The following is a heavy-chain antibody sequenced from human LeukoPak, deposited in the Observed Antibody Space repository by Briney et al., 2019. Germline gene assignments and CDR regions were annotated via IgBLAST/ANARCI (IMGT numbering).Heavy chain of an antibody. V-gene: IGHV1-18*01. CDR1: GYTFTDHY. J-gene: IGHJ5*02. CDR2: ISAYNGNT. D-gene: IGHD6-19*01. CDR3: ARAEPYSSGWYWFDP. Sequence: ASVKVSCKTSGYTFTDHYFHWLRQAPGQGLEWMGWISAYNGNTNYAQKLQGRVTMTTDTSTSTAYMELRSLRSDDTAVYYCARAEPYSSGWYWFDPWGQGTLVTVSS.